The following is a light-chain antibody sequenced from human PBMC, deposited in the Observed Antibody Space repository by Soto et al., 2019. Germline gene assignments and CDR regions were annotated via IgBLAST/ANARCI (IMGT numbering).Light chain of an antibody. V-gene: IGLV2-14*01. J-gene: IGLJ2*01. Sequence: QSSLTQPASVSGSPGQSITISCTGTISDIGAYNYVSWYQQHPGKAPKLMISEVSNRPSGVSNRFSGSKSGNTASLTISGLQAEDEAEYYCTSYTTMKTVVFGGGTKLTVL. CDR1: ISDIGAYNY. CDR3: TSYTTMKTVV. CDR2: EVS.